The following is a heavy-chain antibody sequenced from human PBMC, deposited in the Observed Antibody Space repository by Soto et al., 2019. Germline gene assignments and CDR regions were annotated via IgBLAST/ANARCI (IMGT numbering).Heavy chain of an antibody. V-gene: IGHV1-69*13. CDR2: IIPISRTT. Sequence: SVKVSCKASGGTFNSIAFNWVRQAPGQGLEWLGGIIPISRTTNYSQKFQGRVTISADESTSTAYMELSGLRPEDTAVYYCARGAATKIVVVMYDSLELWGQGTMVTVSS. D-gene: IGHD3-22*01. J-gene: IGHJ3*01. CDR3: ARGAATKIVVVMYDSLEL. CDR1: GGTFNSIA.